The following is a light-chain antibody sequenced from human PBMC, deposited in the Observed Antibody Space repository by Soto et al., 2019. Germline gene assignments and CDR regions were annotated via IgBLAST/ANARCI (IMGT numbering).Light chain of an antibody. Sequence: EIVLTQSPGTLSLSPGQRATLSCRVSQAVSSNFLGWYQQKPGQAPRLLIYATSNRATGIPDRFSGSGSGTDYTLTIRRLEPEDFAVYYFQQYGRSPGTFGQGTKLEMK. CDR3: QQYGRSPGT. CDR1: QAVSSNF. CDR2: ATS. J-gene: IGKJ1*01. V-gene: IGKV3-20*01.